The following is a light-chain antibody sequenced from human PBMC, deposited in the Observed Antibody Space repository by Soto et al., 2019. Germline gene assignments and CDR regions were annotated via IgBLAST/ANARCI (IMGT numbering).Light chain of an antibody. Sequence: EIVMTQSPATLSVSPGERATLSCRASQSVSSNLAWYQQKPGQAPRLLIYGASTRATGIPARFSGSRSGTEFPLTISSLQSEDFAVYYCQQYNNCPPTFGQGTRLEIK. CDR1: QSVSSN. V-gene: IGKV3-15*01. CDR3: QQYNNCPPT. J-gene: IGKJ5*01. CDR2: GAS.